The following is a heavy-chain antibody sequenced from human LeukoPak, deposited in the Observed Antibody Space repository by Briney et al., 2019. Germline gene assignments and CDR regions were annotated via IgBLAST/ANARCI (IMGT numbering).Heavy chain of an antibody. V-gene: IGHV1-69*05. CDR3: ARDSMVRGVDYYYMDV. CDR2: IIPIFGTA. CDR1: GGTFSSYA. Sequence: GASVKVSCKASGGTFSSYAISWVRQAPGQGLEWMGGIIPIFGTANYAQKFQGRVTITTDESTSTAYMELSSLRSEDTAVYYCARDSMVRGVDYYYMDVWGKGTTVTVSS. J-gene: IGHJ6*03. D-gene: IGHD3-10*01.